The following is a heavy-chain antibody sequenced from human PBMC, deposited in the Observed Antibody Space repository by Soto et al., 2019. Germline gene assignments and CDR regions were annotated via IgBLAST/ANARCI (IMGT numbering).Heavy chain of an antibody. CDR2: IYHTGNT. J-gene: IGHJ4*02. CDR3: AKAWTLTVVTHLGFDS. V-gene: IGHV4-4*01. CDR1: GGAISSSSW. D-gene: IGHD2-21*02. Sequence: AETLSLTCAVSGGAISSSSWWRGGRQPAGKGLEWIGEIYHTGNTNYNPSLESRVTISVDKSKNQFSLNLNSVTADDTALYFCAKAWTLTVVTHLGFDSWGQGTLVTVS.